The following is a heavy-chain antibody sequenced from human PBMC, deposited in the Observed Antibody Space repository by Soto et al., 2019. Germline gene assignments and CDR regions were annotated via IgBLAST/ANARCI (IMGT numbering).Heavy chain of an antibody. D-gene: IGHD2-2*01. J-gene: IGHJ5*02. CDR2: IYYSGST. V-gene: IGHV4-30-4*01. CDR3: ARADVVVPAARLRFDP. Sequence: PSETLSLTCTVSGGSISSGDYYWSWIRQPPGKGLEWIGYIYYSGSTYYNPSLKSRVTISVDTSKNQFSLKLSSVTAADTAVYYCARADVVVPAARLRFDPWGQGTLVTVSS. CDR1: GGSISSGDYY.